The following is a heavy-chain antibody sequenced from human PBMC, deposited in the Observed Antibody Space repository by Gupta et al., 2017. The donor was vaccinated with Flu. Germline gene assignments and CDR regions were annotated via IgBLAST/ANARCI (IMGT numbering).Heavy chain of an antibody. Sequence: QAPGKGLEWVSSISSSSSYIYYADSVKGRFTISRHNAKNSLYLQMNSLRDEDTAVYYCARAWDVTVAGTFDYWGQGTLVTVSS. V-gene: IGHV3-21*01. D-gene: IGHD6-19*01. CDR3: ARAWDVTVAGTFDY. J-gene: IGHJ4*02. CDR2: ISSSSSYI.